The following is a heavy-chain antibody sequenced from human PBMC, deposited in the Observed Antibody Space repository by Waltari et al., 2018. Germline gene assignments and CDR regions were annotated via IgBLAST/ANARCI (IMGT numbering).Heavy chain of an antibody. V-gene: IGHV3-9*01. CDR3: VRSSSRYNWNLAEGAFDI. CDR2: INWSGSGV. Sequence: QLVDSGGGLVQHGRSLRLPCAASGSRFDDDALNWARQTPGKGLEGVSGINWSGSGVEYVDSVKGRFTISRDNDKNRLYLQMNSLRVDDTALYYCVRSSSRYNWNLAEGAFDIWGQGTLVTVSS. D-gene: IGHD1-20*01. J-gene: IGHJ3*02. CDR1: GSRFDDDA.